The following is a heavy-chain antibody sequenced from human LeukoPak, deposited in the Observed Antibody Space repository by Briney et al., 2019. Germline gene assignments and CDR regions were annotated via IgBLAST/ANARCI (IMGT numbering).Heavy chain of an antibody. CDR3: ARVMAGTDRAFDI. D-gene: IGHD6-19*01. J-gene: IGHJ3*02. V-gene: IGHV3-30*04. CDR1: GFTFSSYA. CDR2: ISYDGSNK. Sequence: PGGSLRLSCAASGFTFSSYAMHWVRQAPGKGLEWVAVISYDGSNKYYADSVKGRFTISRDNAKNSLYLQMNSLRAEDTAVYYCARVMAGTDRAFDIWGQGTMVTVSS.